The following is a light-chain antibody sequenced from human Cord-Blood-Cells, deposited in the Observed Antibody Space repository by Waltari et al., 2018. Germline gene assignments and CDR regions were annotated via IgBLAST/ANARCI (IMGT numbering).Light chain of an antibody. CDR3: QQYGSSPPT. CDR1: QSVSSSY. V-gene: IGKV3-20*01. Sequence: EIVLTQSPGTLSLSPGERATLSCRPSQSVSSSYLAWYQQKPGQAPRLLIYGASSRATGIPDMFSGSGSGTDFTLTISRLEPEDFAVYYCQQYGSSPPTFGQGTKVEIK. CDR2: GAS. J-gene: IGKJ1*01.